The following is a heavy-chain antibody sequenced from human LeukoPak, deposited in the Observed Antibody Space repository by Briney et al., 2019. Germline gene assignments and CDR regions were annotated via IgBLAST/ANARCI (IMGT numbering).Heavy chain of an antibody. V-gene: IGHV3-48*02. J-gene: IGHJ4*02. Sequence: GGSLRLSCAASGFTFSSYNMSWVRQAPGKGLEWVSYISSSSSTIYYADSVKGRFTISRDNAKNSLYLQMNSLRDEDTAVYYCAREGYDSSGYRYYFDYWGQGTLVTVTS. D-gene: IGHD3-22*01. CDR1: GFTFSSYN. CDR2: ISSSSSTI. CDR3: AREGYDSSGYRYYFDY.